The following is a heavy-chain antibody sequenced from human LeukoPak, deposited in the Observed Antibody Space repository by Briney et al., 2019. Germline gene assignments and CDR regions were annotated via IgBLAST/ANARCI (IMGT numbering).Heavy chain of an antibody. CDR3: AHSCDCGVGGCLDY. CDR1: GFSLSTSGVG. J-gene: IGHJ4*02. V-gene: IGHV2-5*01. Sequence: ESGPTLVKPTQTLTLTCTFSGFSLSTSGVGVGWIRQPPGKALEWLALIYWNDDKRYSPSLKSRLTITKDTSKTQVVLKMTNMDPVDTATYYCAHSCDCGVGGCLDYWGQGTLVTVSS. CDR2: IYWNDDK. D-gene: IGHD2-15*01.